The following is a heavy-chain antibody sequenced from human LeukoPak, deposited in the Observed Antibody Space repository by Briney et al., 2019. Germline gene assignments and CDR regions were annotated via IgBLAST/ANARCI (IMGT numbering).Heavy chain of an antibody. CDR2: IGTAGDT. CDR1: GFTFSSYD. Sequence: GGSLRLSCPASGFTFSSYDMHWVRQATGKGLEWVSAIGTAGDTYYPGSVKGRFTISRENAKNSLYPQMNSLRAGDTAVYYCARVQGLDFRWYFDLWGRGTLVTVSS. V-gene: IGHV3-13*01. CDR3: ARVQGLDFRWYFDL. J-gene: IGHJ2*01.